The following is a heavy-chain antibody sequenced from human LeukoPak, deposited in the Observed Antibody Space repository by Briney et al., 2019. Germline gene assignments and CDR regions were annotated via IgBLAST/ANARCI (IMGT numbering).Heavy chain of an antibody. V-gene: IGHV1-46*03. CDR1: GYTFTSYY. D-gene: IGHD1-26*01. Sequence: GASVKVSCKASGYTFTSYYMHWVRQAPGQGLEWMGIINPSGADASHAPKFQGRVTMTWDTSTSTAYMELNSLRSEDTAVYYCAGGATDYWGQGTLVTVSS. J-gene: IGHJ4*02. CDR3: AGGATDY. CDR2: INPSGADA.